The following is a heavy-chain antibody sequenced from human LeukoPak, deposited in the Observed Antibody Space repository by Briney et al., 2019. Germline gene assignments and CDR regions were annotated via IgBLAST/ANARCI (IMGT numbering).Heavy chain of an antibody. CDR3: ASTVGLYWYFDL. V-gene: IGHV4-34*01. J-gene: IGHJ2*01. CDR2: INHSGST. D-gene: IGHD4-23*01. Sequence: SETLSLTCAVYGGSFSGYYWSWIRQPPGKGLEWIGEINHSGSTNYNPPLKSRVTISVDTSKNQFSLKLSSVTAADTAVYYCASTVGLYWYFDLWGRGTLVTVSS. CDR1: GGSFSGYY.